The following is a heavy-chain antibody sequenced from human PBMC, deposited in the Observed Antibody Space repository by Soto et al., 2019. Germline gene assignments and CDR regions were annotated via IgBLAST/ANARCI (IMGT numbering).Heavy chain of an antibody. V-gene: IGHV1-69*08. Sequence: QVQLVQSGAEVKKPGSSVKVSCKASGGPFSNDIITWVRQAPGQGLEWMGRIIPLLNIANYAQNFQGRVTTTAXRXTXTXXMELNSLRSEDTAVYYCARDSPIGSTFSGYDAIDYWGQGTLVTVSS. CDR2: IIPLLNIA. J-gene: IGHJ4*02. CDR1: GGPFSNDI. CDR3: ARDSPIGSTFSGYDAIDY. D-gene: IGHD5-12*01.